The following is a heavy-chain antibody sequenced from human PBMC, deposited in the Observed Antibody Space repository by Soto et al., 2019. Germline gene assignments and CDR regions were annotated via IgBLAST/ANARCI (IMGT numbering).Heavy chain of an antibody. Sequence: QVQLQQWGAGLLKPSETLSLTCAIYGGSFSTYYWSWIRQPPGKGLEWIGEINHSGSTNYNPSLKSRVTISVAPSKNQFSLKVSSVTAADTAVYYCAGGRYCTSPSCSTRIDYWGQGTLVTVSS. D-gene: IGHD2-2*01. J-gene: IGHJ4*02. CDR2: INHSGST. V-gene: IGHV4-34*01. CDR3: AGGRYCTSPSCSTRIDY. CDR1: GGSFSTYY.